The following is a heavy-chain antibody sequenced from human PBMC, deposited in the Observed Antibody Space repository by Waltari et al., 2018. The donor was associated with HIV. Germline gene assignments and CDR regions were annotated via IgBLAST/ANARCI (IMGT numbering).Heavy chain of an antibody. J-gene: IGHJ4*02. D-gene: IGHD3-10*01. Sequence: EVQLVESGGGVVRPGGSLRLSCVASGFNFDDYGMSWVRQAPGKGLGWVSGIKWNGGSTGYADSVKVRFSISRDNAKNSLYLQMNSLRAEDTALYYCARDYGSGSYYNYWGQGTLVTVS. CDR2: IKWNGGST. CDR1: GFNFDDYG. V-gene: IGHV3-20*04. CDR3: ARDYGSGSYYNY.